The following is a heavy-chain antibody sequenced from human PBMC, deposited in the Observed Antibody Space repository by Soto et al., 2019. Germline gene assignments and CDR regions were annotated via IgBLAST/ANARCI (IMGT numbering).Heavy chain of an antibody. V-gene: IGHV3-33*01. D-gene: IGHD6-6*01. CDR2: IWYDGSNE. J-gene: IGHJ6*02. Sequence: QVQLVESGGGVVQPGRSLRLSCAASGFTFSSYAMHWVRQAPGKGLEWVAVIWYDGSNEYYADSVKGRFTISRDNSKNTLYLHMNSLGAEDTAVYFCARDHSSSSAHYYYYYGMDVWGQGTTVTVSS. CDR1: GFTFSSYA. CDR3: ARDHSSSSAHYYYYYGMDV.